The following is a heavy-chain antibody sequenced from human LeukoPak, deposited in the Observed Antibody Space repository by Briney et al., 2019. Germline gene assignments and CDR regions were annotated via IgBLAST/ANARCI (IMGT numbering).Heavy chain of an antibody. CDR2: ISSSSSYI. D-gene: IGHD6-19*01. J-gene: IGHJ4*02. V-gene: IGHV3-21*04. CDR1: GFTFSSYS. CDR3: AKDLSSGWYEKFDY. Sequence: GGSLRLSCAASGFTFSSYSMNWVRQAPGKGLEWVSSISSSSSYIYYADSVKGRFTISRDNSKNTLYLQMNSLRAEDTAVYYCAKDLSSGWYEKFDYWGQGTLVTVSS.